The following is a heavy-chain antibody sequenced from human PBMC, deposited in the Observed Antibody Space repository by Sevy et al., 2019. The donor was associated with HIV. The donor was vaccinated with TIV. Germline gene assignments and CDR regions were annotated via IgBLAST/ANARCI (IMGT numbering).Heavy chain of an antibody. J-gene: IGHJ6*02. Sequence: GGSLRLSCAASGFTFDDYAMHWVRQAPGKGLEWVSGISWNSGSIGYADSVKGRFTISRDNAKNSLYLQMNSLRAEDTALYYCAKDNLREVDRGVISASGGMDVWGQGTTVTVSS. D-gene: IGHD3-10*01. CDR3: AKDNLREVDRGVISASGGMDV. CDR1: GFTFDDYA. V-gene: IGHV3-9*01. CDR2: ISWNSGSI.